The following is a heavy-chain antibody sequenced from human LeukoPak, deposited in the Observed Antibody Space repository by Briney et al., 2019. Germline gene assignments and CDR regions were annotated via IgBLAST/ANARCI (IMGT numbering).Heavy chain of an antibody. CDR2: IYHSGST. J-gene: IGHJ4*02. CDR1: GFTFNSYVM. V-gene: IGHV4-4*02. CDR3: ARVSSSWLGSYFDY. D-gene: IGHD6-13*01. Sequence: NSGGSLRLSCAASGFTFNSYVMSWVRQPPGKGLEWIGEIYHSGSTNYNPSLKSRVTISVDKSKNQFSLKLSSVTAADTAVYYCARVSSSWLGSYFDYWGQGTLVTVSS.